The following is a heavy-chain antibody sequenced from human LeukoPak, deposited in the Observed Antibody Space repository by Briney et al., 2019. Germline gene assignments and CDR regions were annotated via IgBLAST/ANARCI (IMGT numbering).Heavy chain of an antibody. V-gene: IGHV4-31*03. J-gene: IGHJ5*02. Sequence: SETLSLTCTVSGGSISSDGYYWSWIRQHPGKGLEWIGYIYYSGSTYYNPSLKSRVTISVDTSKNQFSLKLSSVTAADTAVYYCARGQTTVTTMWFDPWGQGTLVTVSS. D-gene: IGHD4-17*01. CDR3: ARGQTTVTTMWFDP. CDR2: IYYSGST. CDR1: GGSISSDGYY.